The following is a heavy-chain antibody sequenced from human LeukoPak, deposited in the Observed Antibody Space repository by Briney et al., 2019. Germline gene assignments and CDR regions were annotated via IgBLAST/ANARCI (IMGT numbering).Heavy chain of an antibody. CDR2: IYYSGST. J-gene: IGHJ3*02. Sequence: PSETLSLTCTVSGGSISSYYWSWIRQPPGKGLEWIGYIYYSGSTNYNPSLKSRVTMSVDTSKNQFSLKLSSVTAADTAVYYCARALLRDDAFDIWGQGTMVTVSS. CDR3: ARALLRDDAFDI. V-gene: IGHV4-59*12. CDR1: GGSISSYY. D-gene: IGHD3-3*01.